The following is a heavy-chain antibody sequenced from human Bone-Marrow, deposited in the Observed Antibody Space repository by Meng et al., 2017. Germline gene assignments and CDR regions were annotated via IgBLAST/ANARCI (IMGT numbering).Heavy chain of an antibody. CDR3: AKDSGIAAAGSGVDY. V-gene: IGHV3-23*01. J-gene: IGHJ4*02. CDR2: ISGSGGST. Sequence: GGSLRLSCAASGFTISSYAMSWVRQAPGKGLEWVSVISGSGGSTDYADSVEGRFTISRDNYKNTLDLQMNSLRAQDTVVYDGAKDSGIAAAGSGVDYWGQGTLVTVSS. CDR1: GFTISSYA. D-gene: IGHD6-13*01.